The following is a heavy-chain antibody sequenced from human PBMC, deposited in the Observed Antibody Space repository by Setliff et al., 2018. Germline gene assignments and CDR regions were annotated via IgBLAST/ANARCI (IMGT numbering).Heavy chain of an antibody. Sequence: PSETLSLTCTVSGGSISTHYWSWIRQPPGKGLEWVGRLHTSGTTDYNPSLKGRVTISADTSTNHFSLKLTSVTAADTAVYYCARDNTIVGATDYWGQGALVTVSS. V-gene: IGHV4-4*08. CDR3: ARDNTIVGATDY. CDR1: GGSISTHY. CDR2: LHTSGTT. D-gene: IGHD1-26*01. J-gene: IGHJ4*02.